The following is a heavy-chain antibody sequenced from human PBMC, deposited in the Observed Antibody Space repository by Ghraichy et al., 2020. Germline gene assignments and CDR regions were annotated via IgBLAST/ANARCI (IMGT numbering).Heavy chain of an antibody. CDR3: ARLQGGYSGYDYRDYYYYYGMDV. Sequence: GESLNISCAASGFTFSSYWMSWVRQAPGKGLEWVANIKQDGSEKYYVDSVKGRFTISRDNAKNSLYLQMNSLRAEDTAVYYCARLQGGYSGYDYRDYYYYYGMDVWGQGTTVTVSS. D-gene: IGHD5-12*01. V-gene: IGHV3-7*01. J-gene: IGHJ6*02. CDR2: IKQDGSEK. CDR1: GFTFSSYW.